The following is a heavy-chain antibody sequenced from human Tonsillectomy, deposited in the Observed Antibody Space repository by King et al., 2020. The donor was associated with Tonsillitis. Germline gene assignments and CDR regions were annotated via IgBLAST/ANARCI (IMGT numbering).Heavy chain of an antibody. Sequence: VQLVESGGGVVQPGGSLRLSCAASEFTFSSYGMHWVRQAPGKGLEWVAFIRYDGSNKYYADSVKGRFTISRDNSKNTLYLQMNSLRVEDTAVYYCAKDLTIFGTVLGCFQHWGQGTLVTVSS. J-gene: IGHJ1*01. CDR1: EFTFSSYG. D-gene: IGHD3-3*01. CDR2: IRYDGSNK. V-gene: IGHV3-30*02. CDR3: AKDLTIFGTVLGCFQH.